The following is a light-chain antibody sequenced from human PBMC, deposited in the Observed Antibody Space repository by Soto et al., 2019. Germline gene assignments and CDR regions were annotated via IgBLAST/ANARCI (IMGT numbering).Light chain of an antibody. CDR1: SSDVGTYNY. CDR3: SAYTSSLTLYV. V-gene: IGLV2-14*01. J-gene: IGLJ1*01. Sequence: QPVLTQPASVSGSPGQSITISCTGTSSDVGTYNYVSWYQQHSGKAPKLMIYEVSNRPSGVSNRFSGSKSGNTASLTISGLQAEDEADYYCSAYTSSLTLYVFGSGTQLTVL. CDR2: EVS.